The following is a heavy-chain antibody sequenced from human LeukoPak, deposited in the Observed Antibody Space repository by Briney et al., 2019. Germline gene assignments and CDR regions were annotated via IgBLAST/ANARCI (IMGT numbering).Heavy chain of an antibody. CDR1: GYSFTSYW. Sequence: GESLKISCKGSGYSFTSYWIGWVRQMPGKGLEWMGIIYPGDSDTRYSPSFQGQVTISADKSISTAYLQWSSLKASDTAMYYCARRTINYDILTGYPSYDAFDIWGQGTMVTVSS. D-gene: IGHD3-9*01. V-gene: IGHV5-51*01. J-gene: IGHJ3*02. CDR3: ARRTINYDILTGYPSYDAFDI. CDR2: IYPGDSDT.